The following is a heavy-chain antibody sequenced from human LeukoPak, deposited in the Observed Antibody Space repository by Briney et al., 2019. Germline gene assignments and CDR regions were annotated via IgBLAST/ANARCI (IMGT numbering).Heavy chain of an antibody. J-gene: IGHJ4*02. CDR2: INPNSGGT. CDR3: ARLAPYDILTGYYFDY. CDR1: GYTFTGYY. V-gene: IGHV1-2*02. D-gene: IGHD3-9*01. Sequence: EASVKVSCKASGYTFTGYYMHWVRQAPGQGLEWMGWINPNSGGTNYAQKFQGRVTMTRDTSISTAYMELSRLRSDDTAVYYCARLAPYDILTGYYFDYWGQGALVTVSS.